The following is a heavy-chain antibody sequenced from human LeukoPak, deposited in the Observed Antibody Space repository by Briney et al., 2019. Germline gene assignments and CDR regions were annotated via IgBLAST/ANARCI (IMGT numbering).Heavy chain of an antibody. CDR1: GFTVSNNY. CDR3: VRKNRDFNAAFDI. Sequence: GGSLRLSCAASGFTVSNNYMSWVRQAPGKGLEWVSITYSDSSTNYADSVKGRFTISRDTSQNTLSLQMNSLRAEGTAVYYCVRKNRDFNAAFDIWGQGTVVTVSS. J-gene: IGHJ3*02. D-gene: IGHD2-21*02. V-gene: IGHV3-53*01. CDR2: TYSDSST.